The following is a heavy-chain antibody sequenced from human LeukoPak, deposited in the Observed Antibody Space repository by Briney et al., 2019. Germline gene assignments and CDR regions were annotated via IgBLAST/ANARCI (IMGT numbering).Heavy chain of an antibody. J-gene: IGHJ4*02. Sequence: SETLSLTCTVSGGSISSYYWSWIRQPAGKGLEWIGSIYYSGSTYYNPSLKSRVTISVDTSKNQFSLKLSSVTAADTAVYYCARHVSTTGTTVAIDYWGQGTLVTVSS. V-gene: IGHV4-59*05. CDR1: GGSISSYY. D-gene: IGHD1-1*01. CDR2: IYYSGST. CDR3: ARHVSTTGTTVAIDY.